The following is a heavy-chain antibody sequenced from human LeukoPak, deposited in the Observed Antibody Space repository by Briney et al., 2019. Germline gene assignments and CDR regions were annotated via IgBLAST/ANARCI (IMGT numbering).Heavy chain of an antibody. J-gene: IGHJ4*02. CDR3: ARVSSARHSSSLLYFDY. V-gene: IGHV4-59*12. Sequence: PSETLSLTCTVSGGSISSYYWSWIRQPPGKGLEWIGYIYYSGSTNYNPSLKSRVTISVDTSKNQFSLKLSSVTAADTAVYYCARVSSARHSSSLLYFDYWGQGTLVTVSS. CDR2: IYYSGST. D-gene: IGHD6-13*01. CDR1: GGSISSYY.